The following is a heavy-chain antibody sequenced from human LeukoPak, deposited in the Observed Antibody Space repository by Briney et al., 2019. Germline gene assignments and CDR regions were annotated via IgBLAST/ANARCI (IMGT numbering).Heavy chain of an antibody. CDR2: ISNTGSTI. J-gene: IGHJ4*02. CDR1: GFTFSDYY. Sequence: NPGGSLRLSCAPSGFTFSDYYMSWIRQAPGKGLEWVSYISNTGSTIYYADSVKGRFTISRDNAENPLYLQLNSLRAEDTAVYYCARDRGXXSGGSCYLKYFDYWGQGTLVTVSS. D-gene: IGHD2-15*01. CDR3: ARDRGXXSGGSCYLKYFDY. V-gene: IGHV3-11*01.